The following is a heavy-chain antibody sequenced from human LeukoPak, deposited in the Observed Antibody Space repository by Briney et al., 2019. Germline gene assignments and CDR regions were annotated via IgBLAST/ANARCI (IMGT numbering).Heavy chain of an antibody. CDR1: AYSFTGCY. V-gene: IGHV1-2*06. CDR3: ARAGGDDYGDYGYFDY. D-gene: IGHD4-17*01. CDR2: INPNSGGT. J-gene: IGHJ4*02. Sequence: ASVKVSCRASAYSFTGCYNHWVRQAPGQGLEWMGRINPNSGGTNYEQKFQGRVTMTRDTSISTAYMELSRLRSDDTAVYYCARAGGDDYGDYGYFDYWGQGTLVTVSS.